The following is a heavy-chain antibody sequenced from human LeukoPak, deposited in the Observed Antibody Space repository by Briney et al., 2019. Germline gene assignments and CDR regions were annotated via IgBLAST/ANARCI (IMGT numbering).Heavy chain of an antibody. CDR2: MNPNSGNT. Sequence: ASVKVSCKASGYTFTSYDINWVRQATGQGLEWMGWMNPNSGNTGYAQKFQGRVTITRNTSISTAYMELSSLRSEDTAVYYCARSGAGQDAFDIWGQGTMVAVSS. CDR3: ARSGAGQDAFDI. J-gene: IGHJ3*02. D-gene: IGHD3-10*01. CDR1: GYTFTSYD. V-gene: IGHV1-8*03.